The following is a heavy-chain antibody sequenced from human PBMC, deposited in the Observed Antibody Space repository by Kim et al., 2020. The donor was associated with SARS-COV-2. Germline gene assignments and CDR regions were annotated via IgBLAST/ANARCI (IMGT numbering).Heavy chain of an antibody. Sequence: GGSLRLSCRTSGFTFGDYAMTWVRQAPGKGLEWIGVIRSTGYGGTTQYAASVKGRFTISRDVSKNIAYLQMNSLKIEDTAVYYCTRFGDGYSPYFDYWGPGTLVTVSS. V-gene: IGHV3-49*04. D-gene: IGHD2-21*01. J-gene: IGHJ4*02. CDR1: GFTFGDYA. CDR2: IRSTGYGGTT. CDR3: TRFGDGYSPYFDY.